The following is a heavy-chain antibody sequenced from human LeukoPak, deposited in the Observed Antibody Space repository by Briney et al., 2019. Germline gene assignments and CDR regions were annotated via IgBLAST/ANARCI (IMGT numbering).Heavy chain of an antibody. D-gene: IGHD5-12*01. J-gene: IGHJ6*03. V-gene: IGHV4-30-4*01. CDR3: ARLVVATIKRFDYYYMDV. CDR2: IDYSGST. Sequence: PSETLSLTCTVSGGSISSGDYYWSWIRQPPGKGLEWIGYIDYSGSTYYNPSLKSRVTISVDTSKNQFSLKLSSVTAADTAVYYCARLVVATIKRFDYYYMDVWGKGTTVTVSS. CDR1: GGSISSGDYY.